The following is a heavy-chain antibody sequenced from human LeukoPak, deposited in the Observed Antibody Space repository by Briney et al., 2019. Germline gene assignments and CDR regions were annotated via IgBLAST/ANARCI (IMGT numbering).Heavy chain of an antibody. CDR1: GFTFSIYG. CDR2: IWNDGSQK. Sequence: PGGSLRLSCAASGFTFSIYGMHGVRQAPGRGLEWVAVIWNDGSQKYYADSVKGRFTISRDNSKNTLYLQMNSLRAEDTAVYYCARDKGPYYFDQWGQGTLLTVSS. CDR3: ARDKGPYYFDQ. J-gene: IGHJ4*02. V-gene: IGHV3-33*01.